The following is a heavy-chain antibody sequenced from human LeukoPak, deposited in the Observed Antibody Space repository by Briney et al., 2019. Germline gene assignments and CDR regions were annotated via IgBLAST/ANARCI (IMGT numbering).Heavy chain of an antibody. V-gene: IGHV1-69*04. CDR2: IIPILGIA. CDR3: ARERVRYSYGYGHYFDY. Sequence: SVKVSCKASGGTFSSYAISWVRQAPGQGLEWMGRIIPILGIANYAQKFQGRVTITADKSTSTAYMELSSLRSEDTAVYYCARERVRYSYGYGHYFDYWGQGTLVTVSS. J-gene: IGHJ4*02. CDR1: GGTFSSYA. D-gene: IGHD5-18*01.